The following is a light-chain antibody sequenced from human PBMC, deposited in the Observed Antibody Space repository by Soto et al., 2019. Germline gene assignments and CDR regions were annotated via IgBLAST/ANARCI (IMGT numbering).Light chain of an antibody. CDR1: QSVSSRY. Sequence: TQSPGTLSLSPRGGAIRSCRVSQSVSSRYLAWYQQTPGQALRLLIYGASSRATGIPDRFSGSGSGTDFNLTLRRLEPEEFALYYCEEYGTSPQRFAEGTKVDI. CDR3: EEYGTSPQR. CDR2: GAS. J-gene: IGKJ1*01. V-gene: IGKV3-20*01.